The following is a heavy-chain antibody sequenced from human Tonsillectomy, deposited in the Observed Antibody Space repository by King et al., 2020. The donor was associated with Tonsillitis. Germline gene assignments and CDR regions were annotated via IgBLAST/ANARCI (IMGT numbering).Heavy chain of an antibody. V-gene: IGHV6-1*01. Sequence: VQLQQSGPGLVKPSQTLSLTCAISGDSVSTNSAAWNWIRQSPSRGLEWLGRTYYRSKWYNDYVVSVKCRITINPDTSKNQFSLQLNSVTPEDTAVSYRAREIYYDCSGYFRGSGAFDIWGQGTVVTVSS. J-gene: IGHJ3*02. CDR2: TYYRSKWYN. CDR3: AREIYYDCSGYFRGSGAFDI. CDR1: GDSVSTNSAA. D-gene: IGHD3-22*01.